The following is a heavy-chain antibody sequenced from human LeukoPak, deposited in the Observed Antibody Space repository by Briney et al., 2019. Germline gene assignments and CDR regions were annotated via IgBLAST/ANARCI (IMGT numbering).Heavy chain of an antibody. CDR3: ARGRHYYDTRGYSDALDI. CDR1: GFTFGDYY. V-gene: IGHV3-11*01. J-gene: IGHJ3*02. Sequence: PGGSLRLSCAASGFTFGDYYMSWIRQAPGKGLEWIAYISSRDDSINYADSLTGRFTISRDNAKNSLFLQMNSLRAEDTAVYYCARGRHYYDTRGYSDALDIWGQGTLVTVSS. CDR2: ISSRDDSI. D-gene: IGHD3-22*01.